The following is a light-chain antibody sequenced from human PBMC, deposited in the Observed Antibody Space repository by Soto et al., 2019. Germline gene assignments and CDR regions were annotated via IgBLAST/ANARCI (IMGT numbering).Light chain of an antibody. CDR1: SSNIGTGYD. CDR3: QSYDSSLSGVV. J-gene: IGLJ3*02. V-gene: IGLV1-40*01. Sequence: QSVLTQPPSVSGAPGQRVTISCAGSSSNIGTGYDVHWYQQRPATVPKLLIYNNNNRPSGVPDRFSGSKSGTSASLAITGLEAEDEADYYCQSYDSSLSGVVFGGGTKLTVL. CDR2: NNN.